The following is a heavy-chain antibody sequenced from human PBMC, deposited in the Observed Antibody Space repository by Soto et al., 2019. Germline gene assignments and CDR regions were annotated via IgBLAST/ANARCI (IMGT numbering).Heavy chain of an antibody. Sequence: QVQLVESGGGVVQPGRSLRLSCAASGFTFSSYGMHWVRQAPGKGLEWVAVIWYDGSNKYYVDSVKGRFTISRDNAKNSLHLEMNSLRDEDTAVYYCARGQSLHFWGQGTIITVSA. J-gene: IGHJ3*01. CDR2: IWYDGSNK. CDR1: GFTFSSYG. CDR3: ARGQSLHF. V-gene: IGHV3-33*01.